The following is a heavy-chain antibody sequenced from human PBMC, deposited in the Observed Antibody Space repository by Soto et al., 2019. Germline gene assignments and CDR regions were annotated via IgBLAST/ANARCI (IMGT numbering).Heavy chain of an antibody. CDR2: ITDTGST. Sequence: SETLSLTCAVYGGSLSDYHWRWIRQSPGKGLEWIGEITDTGSTNYNVFLKSRVTISVDTSKNQFSLKLSSVTAADTAVYSCARTESRSYYYSGMDVWGQGTTVTVSS. J-gene: IGHJ6*02. CDR3: ARTESRSYYYSGMDV. D-gene: IGHD3-16*01. V-gene: IGHV4-34*01. CDR1: GGSLSDYH.